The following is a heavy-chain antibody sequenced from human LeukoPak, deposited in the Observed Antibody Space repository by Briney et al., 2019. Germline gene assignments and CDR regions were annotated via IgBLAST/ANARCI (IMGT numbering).Heavy chain of an antibody. CDR2: INHTSTFL. Sequence: GGSLRLSCAAHGYNFSDYSISWVRQAPGKGLEWVSSINHTSTFLYYADTVKGRFTISRDNAKSSLYLKMNSLRAEDTARYYCVRLRRNSDRGGYYYFYNYWGQGIQVTVSS. J-gene: IGHJ4*02. CDR1: GYNFSDYS. D-gene: IGHD3-22*01. CDR3: VRLRRNSDRGGYYYFYNY. V-gene: IGHV3-21*01.